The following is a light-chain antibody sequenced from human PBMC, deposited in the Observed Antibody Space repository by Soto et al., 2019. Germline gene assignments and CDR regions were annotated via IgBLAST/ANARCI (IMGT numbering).Light chain of an antibody. CDR3: QQYNDSPLYT. CDR2: GAS. CDR1: QSISNN. Sequence: EIVMTQSPATLSVSPGERATLSCRASQSISNNLAWYQQKPGQAPRLLMYGASTRATGVPARFSGSGSGTEFSLTISSLQSEDFAIYYCQQYNDSPLYTFGQGTKLEIK. J-gene: IGKJ2*01. V-gene: IGKV3-15*01.